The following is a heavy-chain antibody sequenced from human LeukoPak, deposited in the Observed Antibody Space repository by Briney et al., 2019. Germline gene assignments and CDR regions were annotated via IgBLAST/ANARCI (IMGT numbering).Heavy chain of an antibody. CDR2: ISYDGSNK. V-gene: IGHV3-30*03. Sequence: GRSLRLSCAASGFTFSSYGMHWVRQAPGKGLEWVAVISYDGSNKYYADSVKGRFTISRDNSKNTLYLQMNSLRAEDTAVYYCARDRDGYNFDYWGQGTLVTVSS. D-gene: IGHD5-24*01. J-gene: IGHJ4*02. CDR3: ARDRDGYNFDY. CDR1: GFTFSSYG.